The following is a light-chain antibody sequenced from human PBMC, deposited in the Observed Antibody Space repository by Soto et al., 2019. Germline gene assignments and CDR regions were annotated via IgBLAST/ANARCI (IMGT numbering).Light chain of an antibody. CDR2: GAS. CDR1: QSVSSNY. CDR3: QQYGSSYPWT. Sequence: EIVLTQSPGTLSLSPGERATLSCRASQSVSSNYLAWYQQKPGQAPRLLIYGASSRATGIPDRFSGSGSGTDFTLTIRRLEPEYFAVYYCQQYGSSYPWTFGQGTKVDSK. V-gene: IGKV3-20*01. J-gene: IGKJ1*01.